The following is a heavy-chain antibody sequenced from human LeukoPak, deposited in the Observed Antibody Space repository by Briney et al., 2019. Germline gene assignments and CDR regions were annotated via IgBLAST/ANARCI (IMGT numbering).Heavy chain of an antibody. CDR3: ARGSAYDSLTGYYRKSYYFDY. V-gene: IGHV4-31*03. D-gene: IGHD3-9*01. CDR1: GGSISSGGYY. J-gene: IGHJ4*02. CDR2: IYYSGST. Sequence: PSETLSLTCTVSGGSISSGGYYWSWIRQHPGKGLEWIGCIYYSGSTYYNPSLKSRVTISVDTSKNQFSLKLSSVTAADTAVYYCARGSAYDSLTGYYRKSYYFDYWGQGTLVTVSS.